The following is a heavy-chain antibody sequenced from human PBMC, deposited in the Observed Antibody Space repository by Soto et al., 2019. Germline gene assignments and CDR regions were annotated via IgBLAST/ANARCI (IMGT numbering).Heavy chain of an antibody. D-gene: IGHD3-22*01. V-gene: IGHV3-9*01. CDR1: GFIFDDYA. J-gene: IGHJ6*02. Sequence: EVQLVESGGNLVQPGKSLRLSCAASGFIFDDYAMHWVRQVPGKGLELVSAISWNSGTIAYADSVKGRFTISRDNAKNSLYLQMNSLRSEETALYYCTKDREGSSGWYGMDVWGQGTTVTVSS. CDR3: TKDREGSSGWYGMDV. CDR2: ISWNSGTI.